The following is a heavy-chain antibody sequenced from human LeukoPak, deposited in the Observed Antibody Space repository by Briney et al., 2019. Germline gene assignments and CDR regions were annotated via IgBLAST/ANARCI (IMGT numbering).Heavy chain of an antibody. V-gene: IGHV1-8*02. CDR1: GYTFTGYY. D-gene: IGHD3-16*02. Sequence: ASVKVSCKASGYTFTGYYMHWVRQAPGQGLEWMGWMNPNSGNTGYAQKFQGRVTMTRNTSISTAYMELSSLRSEDTAVYYCARPGDYFVWGSYRYTFDYWGQGTLVTVSS. CDR3: ARPGDYFVWGSYRYTFDY. CDR2: MNPNSGNT. J-gene: IGHJ4*02.